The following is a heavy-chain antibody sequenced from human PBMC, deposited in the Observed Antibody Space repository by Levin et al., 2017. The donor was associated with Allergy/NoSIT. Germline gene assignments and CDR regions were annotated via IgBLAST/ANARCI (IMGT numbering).Heavy chain of an antibody. V-gene: IGHV1-8*01. CDR2: MNPNSGNT. D-gene: IGHD5-12*01. J-gene: IGHJ4*02. CDR3: ARAGVDIGVGGIDY. CDR1: GYTFTSYD. Sequence: PGESLKISCKASGYTFTSYDINWVRQATGQGLEWMGWMNPNSGNTGYAQKFQGRVTMTRNTSISTAYMELSSLRSEDTAVYYCARAGVDIGVGGIDYWGQGTLVTVSS.